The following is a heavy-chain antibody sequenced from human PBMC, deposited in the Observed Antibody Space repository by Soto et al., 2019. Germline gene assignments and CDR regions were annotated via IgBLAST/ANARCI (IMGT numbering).Heavy chain of an antibody. CDR1: GFTFSDYY. V-gene: IGHV3-11*01. CDR2: ISSSGSTI. Sequence: GGSLRLSCAASGFTFSDYYMSWIRQAPGKGLEWVSYISSSGSTIYYADSVKGRFTISRDNAKNSLYLQMNSLRAEDTAVYYCASSNRNCSSTSCRVNDAFDIWGQGTMVTVSS. CDR3: ASSNRNCSSTSCRVNDAFDI. J-gene: IGHJ3*02. D-gene: IGHD2-2*01.